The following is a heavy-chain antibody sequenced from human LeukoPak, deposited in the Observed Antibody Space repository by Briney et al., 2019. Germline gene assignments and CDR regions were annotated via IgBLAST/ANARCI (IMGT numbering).Heavy chain of an antibody. CDR3: ARQVGATGHFDL. J-gene: IGHJ4*02. D-gene: IGHD1-26*01. V-gene: IGHV5-51*01. CDR1: EYSFTAFW. Sequence: EASLQISCKDSEYSFTAFWIGWVRQLPGKGLEWMGNIYPGDSDTRYSPSFQGQVTISADKSISTAYLQWSSLKASDTAMYFCARQVGATGHFDLWGQGTLVTVSS. CDR2: IYPGDSDT.